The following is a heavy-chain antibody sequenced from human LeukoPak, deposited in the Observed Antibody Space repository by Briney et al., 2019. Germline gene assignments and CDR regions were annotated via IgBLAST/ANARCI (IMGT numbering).Heavy chain of an antibody. CDR1: GYSFTSYW. D-gene: IGHD1-26*01. Sequence: RGESLKISCKGSGYSFTSYWIGWVRQMPGKGLEWMGIIYPSDSDTRYSPSFQDQVTISADKSISTAYLQWSSLKASDTAIYYCVRRSGSYPDYWGQGTLVTVSS. J-gene: IGHJ4*02. CDR2: IYPSDSDT. CDR3: VRRSGSYPDY. V-gene: IGHV5-51*01.